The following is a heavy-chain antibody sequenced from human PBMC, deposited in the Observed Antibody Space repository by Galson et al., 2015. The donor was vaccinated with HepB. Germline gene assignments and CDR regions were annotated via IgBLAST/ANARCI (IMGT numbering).Heavy chain of an antibody. D-gene: IGHD6-13*01. CDR2: INPNNGGT. Sequence: SVKVSCKASGYIFTDYYMHWVRQAPGQGLEWMGWINPNNGGTNYAQKFQGRVTMTRDTSISTAYMELSRLRSGDTAVYYCARVAPRIAAADWGQGTLVTVSS. CDR1: GYIFTDYY. J-gene: IGHJ4*02. V-gene: IGHV1-2*02. CDR3: ARVAPRIAAAD.